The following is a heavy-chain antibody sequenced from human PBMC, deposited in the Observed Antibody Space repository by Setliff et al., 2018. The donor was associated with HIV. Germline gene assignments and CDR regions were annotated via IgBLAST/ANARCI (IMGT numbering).Heavy chain of an antibody. J-gene: IGHJ6*03. Sequence: GESLKISCAASGFTFSKYWMHWVRQAPGQGLVWVSGINNDTTITTYADSVKGRFSISRDNAKNTLYLQMNGLRGEDTAVYYCTRDYRFDWNSVMDVWGKGTTVTVSS. CDR1: GFTFSKYW. CDR3: TRDYRFDWNSVMDV. CDR2: INNDTTIT. D-gene: IGHD3-9*01. V-gene: IGHV3-74*01.